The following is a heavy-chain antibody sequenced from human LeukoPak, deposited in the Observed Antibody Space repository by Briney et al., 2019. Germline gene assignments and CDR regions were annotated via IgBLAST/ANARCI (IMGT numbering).Heavy chain of an antibody. J-gene: IGHJ4*02. CDR2: ISGSGGST. CDR3: AKVFSQYCSGGSCCFWDY. V-gene: IGHV3-23*01. D-gene: IGHD2-15*01. CDR1: GFTFSSYA. Sequence: GGSLRLSCAASGFTFSSYAMSWVRQAPGKGLEWVSGISGSGGSTYYADSVKGRFTISRDNSKNTLYLQMNSLRAEDTALYYCAKVFSQYCSGGSCCFWDYWGQGILVTVSS.